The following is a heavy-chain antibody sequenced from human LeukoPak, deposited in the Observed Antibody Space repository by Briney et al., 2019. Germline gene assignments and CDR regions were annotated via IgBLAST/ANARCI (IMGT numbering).Heavy chain of an antibody. D-gene: IGHD3-9*01. V-gene: IGHV4-39*01. J-gene: IGHJ2*01. CDR3: ARCPYDLLTGFSKWFFDL. Sequence: SETLSLTCTVSGGSTNSRGDYWGWIRQPPGKGLEWIGNVYYSGDTYYNTSLQSRVTISVDTSKSQFSLTLNSVTAAYTAVYYCARCPYDLLTGFSKWFFDLWGRGALVTVSS. CDR2: VYYSGDT. CDR1: GGSTNSRGDY.